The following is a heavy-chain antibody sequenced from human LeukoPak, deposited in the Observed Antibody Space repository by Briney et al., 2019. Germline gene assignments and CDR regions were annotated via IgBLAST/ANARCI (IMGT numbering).Heavy chain of an antibody. CDR3: ARATIRYYYDSSGYYGLDY. J-gene: IGHJ4*02. D-gene: IGHD3-22*01. Sequence: SETLSLTCAVYGGSFSGYYWSWIRQPPGKGLEWIGEINHSGSTNYNPSLKSRVTISVDTSKNQFSLKLSSVTAADTAVYYCARATIRYYYDSSGYYGLDYWGQGTLVTVSS. V-gene: IGHV4-34*01. CDR2: INHSGST. CDR1: GGSFSGYY.